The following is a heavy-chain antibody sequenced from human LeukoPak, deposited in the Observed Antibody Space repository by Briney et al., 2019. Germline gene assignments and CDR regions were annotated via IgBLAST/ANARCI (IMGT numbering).Heavy chain of an antibody. J-gene: IGHJ6*02. CDR3: ARALFGVLPGVMDV. Sequence: ASVKVSCKASGYTFTGYYMHWVRQAPGQGPEWMGRINPNSGGTNYAQKFQGRVTMTRDTSITTAYMELSRLTSDDTAVYYCARALFGVLPGVMDVWGQGTTVTVSS. V-gene: IGHV1-2*06. CDR1: GYTFTGYY. CDR2: INPNSGGT. D-gene: IGHD3-3*01.